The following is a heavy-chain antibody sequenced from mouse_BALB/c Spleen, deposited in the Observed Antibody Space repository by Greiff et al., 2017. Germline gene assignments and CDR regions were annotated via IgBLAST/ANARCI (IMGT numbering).Heavy chain of an antibody. Sequence: QVQLQQSGPELVKPGASVKISCKASGYAFSSSWMNWVKQRPGQGLEWIGRIYPGDGDTNYNGKFKGKATLTADKSSSTAYMQLSSLTSVDSAVYFCARWYGLYAMDYWGQGTSATVSS. CDR3: ARWYGLYAMDY. V-gene: IGHV1-82*01. J-gene: IGHJ4*01. CDR1: GYAFSSSW. CDR2: IYPGDGDT. D-gene: IGHD2-10*02.